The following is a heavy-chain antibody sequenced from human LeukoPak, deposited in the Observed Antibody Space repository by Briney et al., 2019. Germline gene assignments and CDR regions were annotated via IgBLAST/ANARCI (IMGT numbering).Heavy chain of an antibody. V-gene: IGHV3-30*04. CDR3: ARVYLERLTAGYFDH. CDR1: GFTFSTYA. Sequence: GRSLRLSCAASGFTFSTYAMSWVRQAPGEGLEWVAVISYDGRQNYYADSVKGRFTISRDNSKNTLYLQMNSLRDEDSAAYYCARVYLERLTAGYFDHWGQGTWVTVSP. J-gene: IGHJ4*02. CDR2: ISYDGRQN. D-gene: IGHD2-8*01.